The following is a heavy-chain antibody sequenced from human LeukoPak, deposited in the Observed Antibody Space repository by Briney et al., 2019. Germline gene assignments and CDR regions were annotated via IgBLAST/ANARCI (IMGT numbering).Heavy chain of an antibody. Sequence: QSGGSLRLSCVVSGFTFDNYGMHWVRQAPGKGLEWVAFVRYDEANKYYADSVKGRFIISRDNSKNMVFLQMDSLRAEDTALYYCAKVGVELHYYYYMDVWGRGTTVTVSS. CDR3: AKVGVELHYYYYMDV. V-gene: IGHV3-30*02. D-gene: IGHD3-3*01. CDR1: GFTFDNYG. CDR2: VRYDEANK. J-gene: IGHJ6*03.